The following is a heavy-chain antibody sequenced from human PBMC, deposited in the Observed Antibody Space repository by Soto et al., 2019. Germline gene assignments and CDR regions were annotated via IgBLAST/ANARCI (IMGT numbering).Heavy chain of an antibody. V-gene: IGHV3-23*01. CDR1: GFTFGNFG. CDR2: ITNTGGAT. CDR3: SRNPRSDIFGVQTIVENWLDP. D-gene: IGHD3-3*02. Sequence: PGGSLRLSCAASGFTFGNFGMSWVRQAPGKGLQWVSSITNTGGATYHTDSVKGRFIVSRDNSKNVMFLLMRGLGVDDTALYFCSRNPRSDIFGVQTIVENWLDPWGRGSLVTVSS. J-gene: IGHJ5*02.